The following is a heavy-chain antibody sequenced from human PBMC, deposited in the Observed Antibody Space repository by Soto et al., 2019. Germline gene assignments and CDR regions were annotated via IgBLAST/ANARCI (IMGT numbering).Heavy chain of an antibody. V-gene: IGHV3-21*01. CDR3: AREPHTTVTTFGVFDY. Sequence: EVQLVESGGGLVKPGGSLRLSCAASGFTFSSYSMNWVRQAPGKGLEWVSSISSSSSYIYYADSVKGRFTISRDNAKNSLYLQMNSLRAEDTAVYYCAREPHTTVTTFGVFDYWGQGTLVTVSS. J-gene: IGHJ4*02. D-gene: IGHD4-17*01. CDR1: GFTFSSYS. CDR2: ISSSSSYI.